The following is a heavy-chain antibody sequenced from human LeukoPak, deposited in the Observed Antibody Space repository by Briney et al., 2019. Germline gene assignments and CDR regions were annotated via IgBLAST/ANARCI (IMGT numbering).Heavy chain of an antibody. D-gene: IGHD1-26*01. CDR1: GFTFGSYA. CDR3: AKATYSGSFPYFDY. V-gene: IGHV3-23*01. CDR2: LNSNGGAT. Sequence: PGGSLRLSCAASGFTFGSYAMSWVRQAPGKGLEWVSSLNSNGGATYYSDSVKGRFTSSGDNSKNTLYLQMHSLTAEDTAVYYCAKATYSGSFPYFDYWGQGTLVTVSS. J-gene: IGHJ4*02.